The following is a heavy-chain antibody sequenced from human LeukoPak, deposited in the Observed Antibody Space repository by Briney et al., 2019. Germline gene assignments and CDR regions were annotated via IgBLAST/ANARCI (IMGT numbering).Heavy chain of an antibody. CDR2: IIPIFGTA. CDR1: GGTFSSYA. CDR3: ARRRRYSSSWYQANWFDP. J-gene: IGHJ5*02. V-gene: IGHV1-69*13. Sequence: ASVKVSCKASGGTFSSYAISWVRQAPGQGLEWIGGIIPIFGTANYAQKFQGRVTITADESTSTAYLQWSSLKASDTAMYYCARRRRYSSSWYQANWFDPWGQGTLVTVSS. D-gene: IGHD6-13*01.